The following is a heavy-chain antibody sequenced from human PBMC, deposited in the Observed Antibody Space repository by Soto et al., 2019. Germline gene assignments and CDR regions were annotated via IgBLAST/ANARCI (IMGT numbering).Heavy chain of an antibody. CDR1: GYTFTCYY. J-gene: IGHJ4*01. CDR2: ISPNSGVT. D-gene: IGHD3-16*02. V-gene: IGHV1-2*02. CDR3: GKGRSGEVVVFD. Sequence: XSVKVSCKASGYTFTCYYIHLVRQAPGQVPEWMGEISPNSGVTRYAQKFQDRVAMTRDTSISTVYMELSNLSPDDTAVYYCGKGRSGEVVVFDWGHGTRVTVPS.